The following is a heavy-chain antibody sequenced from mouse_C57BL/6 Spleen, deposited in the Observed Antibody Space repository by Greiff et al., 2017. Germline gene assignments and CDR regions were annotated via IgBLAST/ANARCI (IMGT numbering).Heavy chain of an antibody. V-gene: IGHV14-1*01. J-gene: IGHJ3*01. CDR1: GFNIKDYY. D-gene: IGHD2-9*01. CDR3: TPYYGSFAY. Sequence: VQLQQSGAELVRPGASVTLSCTASGFNIKDYYMHWVKQRPEQGLEWIGRIDPEDGDTEYAPKFQGKATMTADTSSNTAYLQLSSLTSEDTAVYYCTPYYGSFAYWGQGTLVTVSA. CDR2: IDPEDGDT.